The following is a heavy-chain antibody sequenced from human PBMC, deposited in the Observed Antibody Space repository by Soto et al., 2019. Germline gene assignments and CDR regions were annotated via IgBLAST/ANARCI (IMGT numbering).Heavy chain of an antibody. V-gene: IGHV5-51*01. CDR3: AGLTRDDHNPGFRGVFDY. J-gene: IGHJ4*02. D-gene: IGHD3-16*01. CDR1: GYTFNSYW. CDR2: IYPGDSGT. Sequence: GESLKISCKGSGYTFNSYWIAWLRQMPGQGLEWTAIIYPGDSGTRYSPSFQGQVSSSVDRSTNIAYLQWTSLKASDTGIYFCAGLTRDDHNPGFRGVFDYWGQGTLVTVSS.